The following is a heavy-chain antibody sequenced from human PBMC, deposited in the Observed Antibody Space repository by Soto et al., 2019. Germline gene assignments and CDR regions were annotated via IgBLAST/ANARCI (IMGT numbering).Heavy chain of an antibody. V-gene: IGHV4-59*01. CDR1: GGSISSYY. J-gene: IGHJ4*02. Sequence: SETLSLTFTVSGGSISSYYWSWIRQPPGKGLEWIGYIYYSGSTNYNPSLKSRVTISVDTSKNQFSLKLSSVTAADTAVYYCARGYDYVWGSYRPFDYWGQGTLVTVSS. CDR2: IYYSGST. D-gene: IGHD3-16*02. CDR3: ARGYDYVWGSYRPFDY.